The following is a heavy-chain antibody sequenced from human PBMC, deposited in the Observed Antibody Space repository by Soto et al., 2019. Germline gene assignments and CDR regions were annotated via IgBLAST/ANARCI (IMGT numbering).Heavy chain of an antibody. V-gene: IGHV3-9*01. CDR3: AKVAYSMSYDYSYMDV. D-gene: IGHD2-21*01. CDR1: GFRFDNYA. J-gene: IGHJ6*03. CDR2: ISWNSDTI. Sequence: GGSLRLSCVGSGFRFDNYAMHWVRQAPGKGLEWVSGISWNSDTIDYADSVKGRLTISRDNAENSLYLQMHTLRAEDTALYYCAKVAYSMSYDYSYMDVWGKGTTVTVSS.